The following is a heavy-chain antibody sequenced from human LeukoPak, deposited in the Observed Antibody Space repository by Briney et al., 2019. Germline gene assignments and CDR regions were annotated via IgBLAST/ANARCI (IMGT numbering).Heavy chain of an antibody. Sequence: ASVKVSCKASGYTFTSYGISWVRQAPGQGLEWMGGIIPIFGTANYAQKFQGRVTVTADKSTSTAYMELSSLRSEDAAVYYCARDGYSSSSGYWGQGTLVTVSP. CDR3: ARDGYSSSSGY. CDR1: GYTFTSYG. D-gene: IGHD6-6*01. J-gene: IGHJ4*02. V-gene: IGHV1-69*06. CDR2: IIPIFGTA.